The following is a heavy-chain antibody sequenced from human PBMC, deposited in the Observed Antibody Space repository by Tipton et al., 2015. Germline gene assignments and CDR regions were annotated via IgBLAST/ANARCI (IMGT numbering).Heavy chain of an antibody. CDR2: ISGSASST. D-gene: IGHD7-27*01. V-gene: IGHV3-23*01. CDR1: GFTFSSYA. CDR3: AKVDVNTLGNFYGMDV. Sequence: SLRLSCAASGFTFSSYAMSWVRQAPGKGLEWVSAISGSASSTYYADSVQGRFSISRDNAKNSLYLQMNSLKPEDTALYYCAKVDVNTLGNFYGMDVWGQGTTVTVSS. J-gene: IGHJ6*02.